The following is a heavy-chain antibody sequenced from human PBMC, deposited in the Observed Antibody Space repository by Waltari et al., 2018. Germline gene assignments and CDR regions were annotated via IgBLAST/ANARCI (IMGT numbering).Heavy chain of an antibody. Sequence: QEHLVQSGAEVKKPGASVKVSCKASGYTLTGNYIHWVRQAPGQGIEWMGWINPTSGGTNYAQKFQGRVTVTRDTSISTAYMEVSSLRSDDTAVYYCAKSPWNGPLDYWGQGTLVTVSS. J-gene: IGHJ4*02. V-gene: IGHV1-2*02. CDR1: GYTLTGNY. D-gene: IGHD2-8*01. CDR3: AKSPWNGPLDY. CDR2: INPTSGGT.